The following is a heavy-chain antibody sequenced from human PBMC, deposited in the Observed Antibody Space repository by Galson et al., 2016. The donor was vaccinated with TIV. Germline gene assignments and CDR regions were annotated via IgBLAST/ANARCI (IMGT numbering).Heavy chain of an antibody. D-gene: IGHD3-10*01. Sequence: SLRLSCAASGFTFSRFGMHWVRQAPGKGLEWVAVISYDGSNKYYADSVKGRLTISRDNSKNTLYLQMNSLRAEDTAVYYCAKDRDLYPPCMGPFDHWGQGTMVTVSS. CDR3: AKDRDLYPPCMGPFDH. CDR2: ISYDGSNK. V-gene: IGHV3-30*18. J-gene: IGHJ4*02. CDR1: GFTFSRFG.